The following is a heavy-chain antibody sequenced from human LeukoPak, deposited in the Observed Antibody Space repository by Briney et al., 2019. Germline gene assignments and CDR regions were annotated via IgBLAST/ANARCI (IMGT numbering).Heavy chain of an antibody. CDR3: AKDLCQLWFEPYGMDV. Sequence: GGSLRLSCAASGFTFSSYGMHWVRQAPGKGLEWVAVISYDGSNKYYADSVKGRFTISRDNSKNTLYLQMNSLRAEDTAVYYCAKDLCQLWFEPYGMDVWGQGTTVTVSS. D-gene: IGHD3-10*01. J-gene: IGHJ6*02. CDR2: ISYDGSNK. V-gene: IGHV3-30*18. CDR1: GFTFSSYG.